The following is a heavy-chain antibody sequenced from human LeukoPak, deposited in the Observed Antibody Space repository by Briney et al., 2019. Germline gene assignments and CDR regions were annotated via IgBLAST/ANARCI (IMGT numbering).Heavy chain of an antibody. V-gene: IGHV1-2*02. CDR1: GYTFTGYY. CDR2: INPNSGGT. J-gene: IGHJ4*02. D-gene: IGHD3-10*01. CDR3: ARGPGSLWFGELPFDY. Sequence: GASVRVSCKASGYTFTGYYMHWVRQAPGQGLEWMGWINPNSGGTNYAQKFQGRVTMTRDTSISTAYMELSRLRSDDTAVYYCARGPGSLWFGELPFDYWGQGTLVTVSS.